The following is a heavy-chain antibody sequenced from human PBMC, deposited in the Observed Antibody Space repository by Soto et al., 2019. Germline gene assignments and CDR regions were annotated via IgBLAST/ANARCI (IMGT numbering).Heavy chain of an antibody. CDR3: ARKTVTTGGGRYYYYGMDV. V-gene: IGHV4-59*12. CDR1: GGSISGYY. CDR2: IYYSGSP. Sequence: SETLSVTCTVAGGSISGYYWSWIRQPPGKGLEWIGYIYYSGSPSYNPSLRSRLTISLDTSKNQFSLRLSSVTAADTAVYYCARKTVTTGGGRYYYYGMDVWGQGTTVTVSS. D-gene: IGHD4-17*01. J-gene: IGHJ6*02.